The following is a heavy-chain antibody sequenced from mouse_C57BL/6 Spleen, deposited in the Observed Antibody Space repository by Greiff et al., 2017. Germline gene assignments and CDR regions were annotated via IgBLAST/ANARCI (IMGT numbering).Heavy chain of an antibody. CDR1: GFNIKDYY. D-gene: IGHD1-1*01. J-gene: IGHJ2*01. V-gene: IGHV14-1*01. Sequence: VQLQQSGAELVRPGASVKLSCTASGFNIKDYYMHWVKQRPEPGLEWIGRIDPEDGDTEYAPKFQGKATMTADTSSNTAYLQLSSLTSEDTAVYYCTYGSSWTFDYWGQGTTLTVSS. CDR3: TYGSSWTFDY. CDR2: IDPEDGDT.